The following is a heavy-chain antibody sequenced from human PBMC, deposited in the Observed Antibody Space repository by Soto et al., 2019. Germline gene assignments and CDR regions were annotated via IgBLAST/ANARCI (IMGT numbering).Heavy chain of an antibody. CDR2: IFHSGST. Sequence: SETLSLTCAVSGVSINSSNWWTWVRQPPGKGLEWVGGIFHSGSTTYNPSLRSRVTISVDKSKNQFSLQLTSVPAADTALYYFARQRGGSWCGYSDLWGQGTLVTVSS. D-gene: IGHD3-3*01. CDR3: ARQRGGSWCGYSDL. CDR1: GVSINSSNW. J-gene: IGHJ5*02. V-gene: IGHV4-4*02.